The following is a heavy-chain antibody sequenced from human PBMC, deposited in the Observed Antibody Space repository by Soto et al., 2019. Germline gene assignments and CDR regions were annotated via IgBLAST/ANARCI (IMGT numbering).Heavy chain of an antibody. J-gene: IGHJ3*02. Sequence: QVQLVQAGAEVKKPGASVKVSCKASGYTFTGYYMHWVRQAPGQGLEWMGWINPNSGGTNYAQKFQGWVTMTRDTSISTAYIELSRLRSDDTAVYYCARAMTTVTAIDAFDIWGQGTMVTVSS. CDR3: ARAMTTVTAIDAFDI. V-gene: IGHV1-2*04. CDR1: GYTFTGYY. D-gene: IGHD4-17*01. CDR2: INPNSGGT.